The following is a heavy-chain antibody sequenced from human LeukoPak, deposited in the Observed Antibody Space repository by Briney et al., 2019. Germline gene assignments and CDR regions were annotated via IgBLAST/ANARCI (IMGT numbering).Heavy chain of an antibody. CDR1: GGSISSSNW. CDR2: IYHSGST. D-gene: IGHD3-22*01. CDR3: ARGDSSGYYQNWFDP. J-gene: IGHJ5*02. V-gene: IGHV4-4*02. Sequence: PSGTLSLTCAVSGGSISSSNWWSWVRQPPGKGLEWIGEIYHSGSTNYNPSLKSRVTISVDRSKNQTSLKLSSVTAADTAVYYCARGDSSGYYQNWFDPWGQGTLVTVSS.